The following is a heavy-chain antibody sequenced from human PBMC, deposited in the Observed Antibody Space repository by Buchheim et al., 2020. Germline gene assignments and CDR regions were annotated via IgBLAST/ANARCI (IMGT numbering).Heavy chain of an antibody. CDR1: GFSFGRYG. J-gene: IGHJ4*02. Sequence: DVQLLESGGDLVQPGGSLRLSCVASGFSFGRYGMTWVRQAPGKGLEWVSSIRGSGRSTYYGESVKGRFTISRDNSKNTLYVEMKSLRAEDTAAYYCAKGENYDSSGYWVLFYWGQGTL. V-gene: IGHV3-23*01. CDR3: AKGENYDSSGYWVLFY. CDR2: IRGSGRST. D-gene: IGHD3-22*01.